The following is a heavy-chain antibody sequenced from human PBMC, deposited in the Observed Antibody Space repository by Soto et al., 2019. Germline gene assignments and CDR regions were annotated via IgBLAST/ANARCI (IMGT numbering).Heavy chain of an antibody. V-gene: IGHV4-34*01. D-gene: IGHD6-13*01. CDR1: GGSFSGYY. Sequence: SETLSLTCAVYGGSFSGYYWSWIRQPPGKGLEWIGEINHSGSTNYNPSLKSRVTISVDTSKNQFSLRLSSVTAADTAVYYCARGSDVPRPPSWAAAGTKTGFDYWGQGTLVTVSS. CDR2: INHSGST. CDR3: ARGSDVPRPPSWAAAGTKTGFDY. J-gene: IGHJ4*02.